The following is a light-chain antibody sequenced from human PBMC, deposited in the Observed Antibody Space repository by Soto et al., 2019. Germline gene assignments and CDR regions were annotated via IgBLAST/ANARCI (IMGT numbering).Light chain of an antibody. J-gene: IGLJ1*01. CDR2: RNN. CDR3: AAWDDSLSGPSYV. V-gene: IGLV1-47*01. CDR1: SSNIGSNY. Sequence: QSVLTQPPSASGTPGQRVTISCSGSSSNIGSNYVYWYQQLPGTAPKLLIYRNNQRPSGVPDRFSGSKSGTSASLPISGLRSEDEADYCCAAWDDSLSGPSYVFGTGTKVTVL.